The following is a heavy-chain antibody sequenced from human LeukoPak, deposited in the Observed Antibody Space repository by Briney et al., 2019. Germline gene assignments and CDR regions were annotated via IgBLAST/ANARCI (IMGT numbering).Heavy chain of an antibody. CDR2: INSDGSST. V-gene: IGHV3-74*01. CDR1: GFTFSSYW. J-gene: IGHJ4*02. CDR3: ARGHRLGYSSGWYGLVDY. D-gene: IGHD6-19*01. Sequence: GGSPRLSCAASGFTFSSYWMHWVRQAPGKGLVWVSRINSDGSSTSYADSVKGRFTISRDNAKNTLYLQMNSLRAEDTAVYYCARGHRLGYSSGWYGLVDYWGQGTLVTVSS.